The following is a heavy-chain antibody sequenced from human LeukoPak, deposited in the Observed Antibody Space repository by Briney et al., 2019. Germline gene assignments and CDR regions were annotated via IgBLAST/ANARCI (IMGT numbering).Heavy chain of an antibody. Sequence: GRSLRLSCAASGFTFSSYGMQWVRQAPGKGLEWVAVISYDGSNKYYADSVKGRFTISRDNSKNTLYLQMNSLRAEDTAVYYCAKDLGSYPILDYWGQGTLVTVSS. V-gene: IGHV3-30*18. CDR2: ISYDGSNK. J-gene: IGHJ4*02. CDR1: GFTFSSYG. D-gene: IGHD1-26*01. CDR3: AKDLGSYPILDY.